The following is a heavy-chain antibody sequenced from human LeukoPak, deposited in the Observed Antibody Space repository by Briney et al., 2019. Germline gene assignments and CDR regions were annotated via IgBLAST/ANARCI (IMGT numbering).Heavy chain of an antibody. Sequence: VASVKVSCKASGGTFSSYAISWVRQAPGQGLEWMGGIIPIFGTANYAQKFQGRVTITTDESTSTAYMELSSLRSEDTAVYYCARGEGSGYSEEYYFDYWGQGTLVTVSS. V-gene: IGHV1-69*05. CDR1: GGTFSSYA. J-gene: IGHJ4*02. D-gene: IGHD3-3*01. CDR3: ARGEGSGYSEEYYFDY. CDR2: IIPIFGTA.